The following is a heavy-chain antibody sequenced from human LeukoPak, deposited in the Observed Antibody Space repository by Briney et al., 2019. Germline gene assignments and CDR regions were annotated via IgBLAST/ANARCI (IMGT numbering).Heavy chain of an antibody. V-gene: IGHV4-34*01. J-gene: IGHJ5*02. Sequence: SETLSVTCAVYGGSFSGYYWSWIRQPPGKGLEWIGEINHSGSTNYNPSLKSRVTISVDTSKDQFSLKLSSVTAADTAVYYCARRPYYVVVPAAGNWFDPWGQGTLVTVSS. D-gene: IGHD2-2*01. CDR1: GGSFSGYY. CDR3: ARRPYYVVVPAAGNWFDP. CDR2: INHSGST.